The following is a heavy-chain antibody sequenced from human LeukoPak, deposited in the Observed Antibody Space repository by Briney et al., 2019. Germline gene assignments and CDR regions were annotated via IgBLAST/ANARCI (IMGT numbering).Heavy chain of an antibody. CDR1: GASMISNDYY. Sequence: SSETLSLTCSVSGASMISNDYYWGWIRQPPGKGLEWLGSVHGSGHTYDNPSLASRVTISVDTSKNQFSLKLSSVTAADTAVYYCARASMGELVYYFDYWGQGTLVTVSS. D-gene: IGHD1-26*01. CDR3: ARASMGELVYYFDY. J-gene: IGHJ4*02. V-gene: IGHV4-39*07. CDR2: VHGSGHT.